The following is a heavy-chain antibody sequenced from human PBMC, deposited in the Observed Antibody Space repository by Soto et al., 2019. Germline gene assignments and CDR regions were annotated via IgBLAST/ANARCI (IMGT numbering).Heavy chain of an antibody. V-gene: IGHV1-3*01. CDR1: RYTFTSYA. J-gene: IGHJ6*02. CDR3: ARRGIRGRYGSGSYSYYYYGMDV. D-gene: IGHD3-10*01. Sequence: GASVKVSCKAFRYTFTSYAIHWVRQAPGQRLEWMGWINAGNGNTKYSQKFQGRVTITRDTSASTAYMELSSLRSEDTAVYYCARRGIRGRYGSGSYSYYYYGMDVWGQGTTVTVSS. CDR2: INAGNGNT.